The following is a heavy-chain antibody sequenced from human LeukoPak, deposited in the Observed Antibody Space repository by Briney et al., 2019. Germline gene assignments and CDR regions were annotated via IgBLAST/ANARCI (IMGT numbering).Heavy chain of an antibody. J-gene: IGHJ5*01. Sequence: ASVKVSCKASGYTFSGYYIHWVRQAPGQGLEWMGWTNPNSGGTKSAQRFQGRVTMTRDTSISTAYMELNRLTSDDTAVYFCARGYRDSIGPCLDSWGQGTLVTVSS. D-gene: IGHD3-22*01. V-gene: IGHV1-2*02. CDR1: GYTFSGYY. CDR3: ARGYRDSIGPCLDS. CDR2: TNPNSGGT.